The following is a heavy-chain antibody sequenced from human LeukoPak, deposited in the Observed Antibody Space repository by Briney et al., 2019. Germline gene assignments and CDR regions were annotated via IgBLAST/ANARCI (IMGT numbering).Heavy chain of an antibody. CDR3: ARVGSGYYTDY. V-gene: IGHV3-64*01. Sequence: PGGSLRLSCAASGFTFSSHAMYWVRQAPGKGLEYVSAISSDGGSTYYANSVKGRFTISRDNSKNALYLQMGSLRAEDMAVYYCARVGSGYYTDYWGQGTQVTVSS. CDR2: ISSDGGST. D-gene: IGHD3-3*01. J-gene: IGHJ4*02. CDR1: GFTFSSHA.